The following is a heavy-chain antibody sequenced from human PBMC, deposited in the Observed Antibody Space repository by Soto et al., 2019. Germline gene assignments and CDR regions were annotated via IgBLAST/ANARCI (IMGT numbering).Heavy chain of an antibody. V-gene: IGHV4-30-4*01. J-gene: IGHJ6*02. Sequence: SETLSLTCTVSGGSISSGDYYWSWIRQPPGKGLEWIGYIYYSGSTYYSPSLKSRVTISVDTSKNQFSLKLSSVTAADTAVYYCAREGSSSSYYYYGMDVWGQGTTVTVSS. CDR1: GGSISSGDYY. CDR2: IYYSGST. CDR3: AREGSSSSYYYYGMDV. D-gene: IGHD6-6*01.